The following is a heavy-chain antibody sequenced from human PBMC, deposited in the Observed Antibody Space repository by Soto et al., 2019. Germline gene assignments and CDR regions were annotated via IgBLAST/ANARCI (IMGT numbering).Heavy chain of an antibody. D-gene: IGHD2-2*01. CDR3: AKRPASIITFDY. Sequence: EVQLLDSGGGLVQPGGSLRLSGAASGFTFSNYAMSWVRQAPGKGLEWVSTISGNGGSTYYADSVKGRFTISRDNSKNMLFLQINSLRDDDSAVYYCAKRPASIITFDYWGQGTPVTVSS. V-gene: IGHV3-23*01. CDR1: GFTFSNYA. J-gene: IGHJ4*02. CDR2: ISGNGGST.